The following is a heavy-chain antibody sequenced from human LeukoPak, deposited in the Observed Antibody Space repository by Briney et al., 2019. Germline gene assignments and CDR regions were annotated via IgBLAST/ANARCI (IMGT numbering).Heavy chain of an antibody. CDR3: AKDGLPDTRGVFDY. J-gene: IGHJ4*02. CDR2: IYSGGST. V-gene: IGHV3-53*05. CDR1: GFTVSSNY. Sequence: GGSLRLSCAASGFTVSSNYMSWVRQAPGKGLEWVSVIYSGGSTYYADSVKGRFTISRDNSKNTLYLQMNSLRAEDTAVYYCAKDGLPDTRGVFDYWGQGTLVTVSS. D-gene: IGHD4-17*01.